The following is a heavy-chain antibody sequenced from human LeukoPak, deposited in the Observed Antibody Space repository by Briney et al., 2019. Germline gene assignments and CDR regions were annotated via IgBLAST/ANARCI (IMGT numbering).Heavy chain of an antibody. J-gene: IGHJ3*01. Sequence: GGSLRLSCEASGCSFSSYGMHWVRQAPGKGLEWVAFLRYDGTTKFYGDSVKGRFAISRDTSKNTLYLQINSLRTDDTAVYYCAKDLIGGNYPIAFDVWGQGTVVTVSS. V-gene: IGHV3-30*02. CDR1: GCSFSSYG. CDR3: AKDLIGGNYPIAFDV. D-gene: IGHD2-21*01. CDR2: LRYDGTTK.